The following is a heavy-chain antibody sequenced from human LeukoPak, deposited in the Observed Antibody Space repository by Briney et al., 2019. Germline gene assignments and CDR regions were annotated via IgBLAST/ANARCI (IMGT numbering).Heavy chain of an antibody. CDR1: GGSISSSSYY. D-gene: IGHD3-22*01. Sequence: KPSETLSLTCTVSGGSISSSSYYWGWIRQPPGKGLEWIGSVYYSGYTYYNPSLKSRVTISVDTSNDQFSLKLSSVTAADTAVYYCARGRGNYYYDSSGYYIDYWGQGTLVTVSS. CDR2: VYYSGYT. V-gene: IGHV4-39*01. J-gene: IGHJ4*02. CDR3: ARGRGNYYYDSSGYYIDY.